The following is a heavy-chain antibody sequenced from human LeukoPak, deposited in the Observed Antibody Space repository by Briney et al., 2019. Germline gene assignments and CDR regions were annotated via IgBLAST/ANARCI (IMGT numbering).Heavy chain of an antibody. CDR2: ISTYNGNT. V-gene: IGHV1-18*01. Sequence: GASVKVSCKASGYTFINYDFSWVRQAPGQGLEWMGWISTYNGNTNYAQKLQGRVTMTTDTSTSTAYVELRSLRSDDTAVYYCARQGYGGNPQGAADYWGQGTLVTVSS. J-gene: IGHJ4*02. CDR1: GYTFINYD. D-gene: IGHD4-23*01. CDR3: ARQGYGGNPQGAADY.